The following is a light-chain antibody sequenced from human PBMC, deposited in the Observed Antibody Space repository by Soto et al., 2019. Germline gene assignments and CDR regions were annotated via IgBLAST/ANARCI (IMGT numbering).Light chain of an antibody. Sequence: EIVMTQSPGTLSLSPGERATLSCRASQRVNNNLAWYQQKPGQAPRLLIYGASTRATGIPARFSGSGSGTEFTLTISSLQSEDFAVYYCQQYNNWPPVTFGQGTRLEI. J-gene: IGKJ5*01. CDR3: QQYNNWPPVT. CDR2: GAS. V-gene: IGKV3-15*01. CDR1: QRVNNN.